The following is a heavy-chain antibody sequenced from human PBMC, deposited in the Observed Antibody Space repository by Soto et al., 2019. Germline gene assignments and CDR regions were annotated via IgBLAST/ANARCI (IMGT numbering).Heavy chain of an antibody. J-gene: IGHJ6*02. CDR2: IIPVFGTA. Sequence: GASVKVSCKASGGSLSNYGISWVRQARGQGLEWMGGIIPVFGTANYAQKFQGRVTITADESTNIVYMDVTSLRSEDTAVYYCARGDATKIVVTTYYAMDVWGQGTTVTVSS. D-gene: IGHD4-17*01. CDR3: ARGDATKIVVTTYYAMDV. V-gene: IGHV1-69*13. CDR1: GGSLSNYG.